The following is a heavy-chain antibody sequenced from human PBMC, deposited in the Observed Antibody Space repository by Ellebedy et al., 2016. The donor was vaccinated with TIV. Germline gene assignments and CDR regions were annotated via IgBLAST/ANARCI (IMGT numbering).Heavy chain of an antibody. J-gene: IGHJ5*02. CDR3: ARSYGDYVRVEPQNWFDP. V-gene: IGHV1-18*01. D-gene: IGHD4-17*01. CDR2: ISAYNGNT. CDR1: GYTFTSYG. Sequence: ASVKVSCXASGYTFTSYGISWVRQAPGQGLEWMGWISAYNGNTNYAQKLQGRVTMTTDTSTSTAYMELRSLRSYDTAVYYCARSYGDYVRVEPQNWFDPWGQGTLVTVSS.